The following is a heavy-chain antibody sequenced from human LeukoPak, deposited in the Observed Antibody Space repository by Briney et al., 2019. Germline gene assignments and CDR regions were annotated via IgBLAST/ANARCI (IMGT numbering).Heavy chain of an antibody. J-gene: IGHJ4*02. CDR2: MNPNSGNT. V-gene: IGHV1-8*01. Sequence: ASVKVSCKASGYTFTSYDLNWVRQATGQGLEWIGWMNPNSGNTGYAQKFQGRVTLTRSTSISTAYMELRSLTSEDTAVYYCARSVPDYTRFDYWGQGALVTVSS. D-gene: IGHD4-11*01. CDR1: GYTFTSYD. CDR3: ARSVPDYTRFDY.